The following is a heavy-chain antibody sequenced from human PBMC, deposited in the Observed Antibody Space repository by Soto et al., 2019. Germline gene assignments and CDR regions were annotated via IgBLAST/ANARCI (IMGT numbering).Heavy chain of an antibody. Sequence: GGSLRLSCAASGFTFSSSAMHWVRKTPGKGLEWVAVISYDGGDKYYAQKFQGRVTITADESTSTAYMELSRLRSDDTAVYYCVRVVAIPGYPDYWGQGTLVTVSS. D-gene: IGHD5-12*01. J-gene: IGHJ4*02. CDR1: GFTFSSSA. CDR2: ISYDGGDK. CDR3: VRVVAIPGYPDY. V-gene: IGHV3-30-3*01.